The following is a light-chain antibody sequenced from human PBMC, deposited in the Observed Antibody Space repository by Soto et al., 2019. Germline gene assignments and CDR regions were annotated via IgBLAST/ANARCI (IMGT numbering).Light chain of an antibody. Sequence: DIQMTQSPSSLSASVGDRVTITCRASQSINNYLNWYQQKPGKAPKLLIYAASNLQSGVPSRFSGSGSGTAFTHSISSLQPEDLATYYCKHNHQNFPWTFGQGTVVELK. J-gene: IGKJ1*01. CDR2: AAS. CDR3: KHNHQNFPWT. V-gene: IGKV1-39*01. CDR1: QSINNY.